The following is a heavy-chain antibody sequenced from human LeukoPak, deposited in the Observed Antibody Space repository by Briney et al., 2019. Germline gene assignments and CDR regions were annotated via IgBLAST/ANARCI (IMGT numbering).Heavy chain of an antibody. Sequence: GGSLTLSCAASGFTFSSYTMNWVRQAPGKGLDWVSSISSSGYIYYADSVPGGFTISRDNAKISLYLQTISLRAEDTAVYYCAIDGAAGGHGVPHTWGQGTLVTVSS. J-gene: IGHJ5*02. CDR3: AIDGAAGGHGVPHT. CDR2: ISSSGYI. CDR1: GFTFSSYT. V-gene: IGHV3-21*01. D-gene: IGHD4-17*01.